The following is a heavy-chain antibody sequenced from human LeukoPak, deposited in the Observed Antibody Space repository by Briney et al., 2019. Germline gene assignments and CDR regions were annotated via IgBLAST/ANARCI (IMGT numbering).Heavy chain of an antibody. Sequence: GGSLRLSCAASGFTFSSHAMSWVRQTPGKGLEWVSGTSGTGGSTYYADSVKGRFTISRDNAKNTLYLQMNNLRAEDTAVYYCARGDVGAFDLWGQGTLVSVSS. CDR3: ARGDVGAFDL. CDR1: GFTFSSHA. J-gene: IGHJ4*02. V-gene: IGHV3-23*01. CDR2: TSGTGGST. D-gene: IGHD1-26*01.